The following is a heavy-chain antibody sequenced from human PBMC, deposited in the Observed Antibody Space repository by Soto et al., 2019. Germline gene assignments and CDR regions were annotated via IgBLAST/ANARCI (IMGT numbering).Heavy chain of an antibody. CDR1: GGSISSYY. J-gene: IGHJ4*02. D-gene: IGHD2-15*01. V-gene: IGHV4-4*07. CDR2: IYTSGST. Sequence: SETLSLTCTVSGGSISSYYWSWIRQLAGKGLEWIGRIYTSGSTNYNPSLKSRVTMSVDTSKNQFSLKLSSVTAADTAVYYCAREGVVVVAAKGYFDYWGQGTLVTVSS. CDR3: AREGVVVVAAKGYFDY.